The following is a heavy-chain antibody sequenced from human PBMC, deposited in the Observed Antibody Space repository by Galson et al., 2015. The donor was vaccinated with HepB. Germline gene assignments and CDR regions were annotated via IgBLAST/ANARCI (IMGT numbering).Heavy chain of an antibody. CDR2: ISYDKNNK. CDR1: GFTFSTYG. V-gene: IGHV3-30*18. Sequence: SLRLSCAASGFTFSTYGMHWVRQAPGKGLEWVAVISYDKNNKYYADSVKGRFTISRDNSKNTLYLQMNSLRAEDTAVYYCAKDVSLYFGELYTPRYWGQGTLVTVSS. J-gene: IGHJ4*02. CDR3: AKDVSLYFGELYTPRY. D-gene: IGHD3-10*01.